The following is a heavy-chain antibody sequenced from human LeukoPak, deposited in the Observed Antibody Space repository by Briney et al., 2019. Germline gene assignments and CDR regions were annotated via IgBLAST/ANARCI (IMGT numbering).Heavy chain of an antibody. J-gene: IGHJ4*02. D-gene: IGHD3-10*01. Sequence: ASVKVSCKASGYTFTGYYMHWVRQAPGQRLEWMGWINPNSGGTNFAQKFQGRVAMTGDTSISTAYMELSRLASDDTAIYYCARAYGSGKPNDYWGQGTLVTVSS. CDR1: GYTFTGYY. CDR2: INPNSGGT. CDR3: ARAYGSGKPNDY. V-gene: IGHV1-2*02.